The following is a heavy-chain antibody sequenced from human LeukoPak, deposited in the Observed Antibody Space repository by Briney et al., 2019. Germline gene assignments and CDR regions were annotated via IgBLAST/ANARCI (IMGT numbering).Heavy chain of an antibody. Sequence: GESLKISCQASGYIFTDYWIGWVRQMPGKGLESMGIIYPADSDTAYSPFFQGQVTISADKSIRTVSLQWSSLKASDTAMYYCARQSRDGSKTRGYYFDHWGQGTLVTVSS. V-gene: IGHV5-51*01. CDR3: ARQSRDGSKTRGYYFDH. CDR1: GYIFTDYW. CDR2: IYPADSDT. D-gene: IGHD3-10*01. J-gene: IGHJ4*02.